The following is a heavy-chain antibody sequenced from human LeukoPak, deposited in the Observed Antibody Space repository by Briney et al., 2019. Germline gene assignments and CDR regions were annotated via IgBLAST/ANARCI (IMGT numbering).Heavy chain of an antibody. D-gene: IGHD4-17*01. J-gene: IGHJ6*02. CDR1: GGTFSSYA. CDR3: ARGVGMGDYVGERMDV. V-gene: IGHV1-69*04. CDR2: IIPILGIA. Sequence: SVKFSCKASGGTFSSYAISWVRQAPGQGLEWMGRIIPILGIANYAQKFQGRVTITADKSTSTAYMELSSLRSEDRVVYYCARGVGMGDYVGERMDVWGQGTTVTVSS.